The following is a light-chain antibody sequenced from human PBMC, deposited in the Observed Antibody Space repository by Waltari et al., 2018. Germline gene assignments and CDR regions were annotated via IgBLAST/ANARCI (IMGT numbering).Light chain of an antibody. Sequence: DIQMTQSPSTLSASVGDRVTITCRARQSISRWLAWYQQKPGKAPKLLIYKASSLESGVPSRFSGSGSGTEFTLTISSPQPDDFATYYCQQYNNYPWTFGQGTKVEIK. J-gene: IGKJ1*01. CDR2: KAS. CDR3: QQYNNYPWT. V-gene: IGKV1-5*03. CDR1: QSISRW.